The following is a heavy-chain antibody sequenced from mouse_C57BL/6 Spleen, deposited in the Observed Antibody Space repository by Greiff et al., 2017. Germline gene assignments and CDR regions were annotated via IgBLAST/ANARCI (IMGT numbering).Heavy chain of an antibody. CDR3: ARDRWFYCDY. J-gene: IGHJ2*01. Sequence: EVQLVESGGGLVKPGGSLKLSCAASGFTFSSYAMSWVRQTPEKRLEWVATISDGGSYTYYPDNVKGRFTISRDNAKNNLYLQMSHLKSEDTAMYYCARDRWFYCDYWGQCTTLTVCS. CDR1: GFTFSSYA. D-gene: IGHD1-1*02. CDR2: ISDGGSYT. V-gene: IGHV5-4*01.